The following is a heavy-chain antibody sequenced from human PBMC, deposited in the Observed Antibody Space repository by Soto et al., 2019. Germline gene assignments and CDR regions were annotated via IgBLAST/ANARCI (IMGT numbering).Heavy chain of an antibody. D-gene: IGHD2-15*01. V-gene: IGHV6-1*01. J-gene: IGHJ4*02. CDR2: TYYRSKWYS. Sequence: SQTLSLTCAISGDSVSSYNGAWNWIRQSPSRGLEWLGRTYYRSKWYSDYALSVRSRIIINPDTSKNQFSLQLNSVTPEDTAVYFCAREEGVGYDNAFCSPPFDHWGPGTMVTVYS. CDR3: AREEGVGYDNAFCSPPFDH. CDR1: GDSVSSYNGA.